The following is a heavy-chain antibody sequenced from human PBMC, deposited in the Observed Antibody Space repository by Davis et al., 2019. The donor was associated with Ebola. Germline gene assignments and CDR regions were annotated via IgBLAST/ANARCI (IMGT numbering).Heavy chain of an antibody. V-gene: IGHV3-73*01. CDR2: IRSKANSYAT. D-gene: IGHD1-14*01. Sequence: GGSLRLSCAASAFTFSRSAMHWVRQASGKGLEWVGRIRSKANSYATAYAASVKGRFTISRDDSKNTAYLQMNSLKTEDTAVYYCSFTTPDAFDIWGQGTMVTVSS. CDR1: AFTFSRSA. J-gene: IGHJ3*02. CDR3: SFTTPDAFDI.